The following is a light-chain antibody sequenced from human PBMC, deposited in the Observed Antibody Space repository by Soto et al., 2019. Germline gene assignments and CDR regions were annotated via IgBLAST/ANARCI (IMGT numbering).Light chain of an antibody. Sequence: EIVLTQSPATLSLSPGERATLSCRASQSVSSYLAWYQQKPGQAPRLLIYDASNRATGIPARFSGSGSGTEFTLTISSLQPEDFATYYCQQLNSYPFTFGPGTNVDVK. V-gene: IGKV3-11*01. CDR1: QSVSSY. CDR3: QQLNSYPFT. CDR2: DAS. J-gene: IGKJ3*01.